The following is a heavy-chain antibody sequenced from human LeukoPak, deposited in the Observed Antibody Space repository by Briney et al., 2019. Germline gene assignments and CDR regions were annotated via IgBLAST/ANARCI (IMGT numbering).Heavy chain of an antibody. J-gene: IGHJ3*02. CDR1: GYTFTSYG. CDR2: ISAYNGNT. D-gene: IGHD3-22*01. V-gene: IGHV1-18*01. CDR3: ARSRGNYYDSSGYSLGAFDI. Sequence: GASVKVSCKASGYTFTSYGISWVRQAPGRGLEWMGWISAYNGNTNYAQKLQGRVTMTTDTSTSTAYMELRSLRSDDTAVYYCARSRGNYYDSSGYSLGAFDIWGQGTMVTVSS.